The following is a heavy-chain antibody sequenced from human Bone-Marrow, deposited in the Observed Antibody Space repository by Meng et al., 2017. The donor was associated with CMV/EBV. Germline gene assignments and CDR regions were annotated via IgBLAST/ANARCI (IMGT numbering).Heavy chain of an antibody. V-gene: IGHV1-69*05. CDR2: IIPIFGTA. Sequence: SVKVTCKAPGGTFSSYAISWVRQAPGQGLEWMGGIIPIFGTANYAQKFQGRVTITTDESTSTAYMELSSLRSEDTAVYYCAIPLEQQRVLNVDYWGQGTLVPVSS. CDR1: GGTFSSYA. J-gene: IGHJ4*02. D-gene: IGHD6-13*01. CDR3: AIPLEQQRVLNVDY.